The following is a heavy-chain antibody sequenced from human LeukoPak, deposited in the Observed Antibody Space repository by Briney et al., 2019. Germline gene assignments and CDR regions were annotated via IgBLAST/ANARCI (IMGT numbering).Heavy chain of an antibody. CDR2: ISSSSSGT. CDR1: GFTFSNYA. CDR3: AKVVNSGYYYYFDY. J-gene: IGHJ4*02. D-gene: IGHD3-22*01. V-gene: IGHV3-23*01. Sequence: PGGSLRLSGAASGFTFSNYAMSWVRQAPGKGLEWVSAISSSSSGTYYPDSVRGRFTISRDNSKNMVYLQMSRLRAEDTAVYYCAKVVNSGYYYYFDYWGQGTLVTVSA.